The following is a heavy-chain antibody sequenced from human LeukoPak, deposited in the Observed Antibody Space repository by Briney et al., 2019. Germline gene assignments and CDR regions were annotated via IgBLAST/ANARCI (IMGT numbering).Heavy chain of an antibody. Sequence: GGSLRLSCAASGFTFSSYAMSWVRQAPGKGLEWVSAISGGGDNTYYADSVKGRFTISRDNSKNTLYVQMTSLRAEDTAVYYCAKVEATGNYLFDYWGQGTLVTVSS. CDR3: AKVEATGNYLFDY. J-gene: IGHJ4*02. CDR1: GFTFSSYA. D-gene: IGHD1-7*01. V-gene: IGHV3-23*01. CDR2: ISGGGDNT.